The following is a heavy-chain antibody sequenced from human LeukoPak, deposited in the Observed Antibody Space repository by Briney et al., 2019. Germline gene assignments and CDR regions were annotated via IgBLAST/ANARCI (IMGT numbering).Heavy chain of an antibody. CDR1: GFTFSSYS. V-gene: IGHV3-21*01. D-gene: IGHD2-15*01. Sequence: GGSLRLSCAASGFTFSSYSMNWVRQAPGKGLEWVSSISSSSSYIYYADSVKGRFTISRDNAKNPLYLQMNSLRAEDTAVYYCARGEGGSIPFDYWGQGTLVTVSS. CDR3: ARGEGGSIPFDY. J-gene: IGHJ4*02. CDR2: ISSSSSYI.